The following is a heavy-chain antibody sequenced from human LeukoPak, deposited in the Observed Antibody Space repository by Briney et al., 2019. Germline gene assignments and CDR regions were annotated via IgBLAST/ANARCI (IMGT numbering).Heavy chain of an antibody. V-gene: IGHV4-39*01. D-gene: IGHD6-19*01. CDR1: SGSISTSYS. CDR3: ARHQYSSGSTYHLDY. Sequence: PSETLSLTCTVSSGSISTSYSWGWIRQPPGKGLEWSGTIYYSGSTYYNPSLKSRVSISLDASKNQFSLRLSSITAADTAVYYCARHQYSSGSTYHLDYWGQGTLVTVSS. J-gene: IGHJ4*02. CDR2: IYYSGST.